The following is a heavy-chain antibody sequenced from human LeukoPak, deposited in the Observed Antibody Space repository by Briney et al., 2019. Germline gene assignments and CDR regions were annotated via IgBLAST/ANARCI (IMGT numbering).Heavy chain of an antibody. J-gene: IGHJ6*02. Sequence: GGSLRLSCAVSGFSFSTHWMHWVRQAPGKGLEWVSGISGTGGNTYYADSVKGRFTISRDNSKNTLYLQMNSLRAEDTAVFYCAKDREYSGSYRPGPTRYYYGMDVWGQGTTVTVSS. V-gene: IGHV3-23*01. D-gene: IGHD1-26*01. CDR1: GFSFSTHW. CDR3: AKDREYSGSYRPGPTRYYYGMDV. CDR2: ISGTGGNT.